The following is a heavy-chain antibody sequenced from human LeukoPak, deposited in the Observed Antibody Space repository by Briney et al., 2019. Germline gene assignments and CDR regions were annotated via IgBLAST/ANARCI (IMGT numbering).Heavy chain of an antibody. J-gene: IGHJ4*02. V-gene: IGHV3-74*01. CDR2: INSDGSST. D-gene: IGHD5-24*01. CDR1: GFTFSSYW. Sequence: GGSLRLSCAASGFTFSSYWMHWVRQAPGKGLVWVSRINSDGSSTSYADSVKGRFTISRDNARNTLYLQMNSLRAEDTAVYFCARYGGEKATIFWGQGTLVTVSS. CDR3: ARYGGEKATIF.